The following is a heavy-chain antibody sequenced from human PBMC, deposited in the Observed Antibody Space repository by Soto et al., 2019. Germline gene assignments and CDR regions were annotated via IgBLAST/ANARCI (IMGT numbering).Heavy chain of an antibody. D-gene: IGHD6-6*01. Sequence: ASVKVSCKASGYTFTGYYMHWVRQAPGQGLEWMGWINPNSGGTNYAQKFQGWVTMTRDTSISTAYMELSRLRSDDTAVYYCARGLSGYSSSPPYYYYYYMDVWGKGTTVTVSS. CDR1: GYTFTGYY. J-gene: IGHJ6*03. V-gene: IGHV1-2*04. CDR3: ARGLSGYSSSPPYYYYYYMDV. CDR2: INPNSGGT.